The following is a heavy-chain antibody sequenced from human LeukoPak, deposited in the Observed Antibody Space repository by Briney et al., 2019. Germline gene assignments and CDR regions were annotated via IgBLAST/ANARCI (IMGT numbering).Heavy chain of an antibody. J-gene: IGHJ5*02. CDR3: SRDLKCRWGCWYSDWFDP. D-gene: IGHD2-15*01. Sequence: GGSLRLSCAASGFTFSSYSMNWVRQAPGKGLEWVSSISSSSSYIYYADSVKGRFTISRDNAKNSLYLQMNSLRAEDTAVYYFSRDLKCRWGCWYSDWFDPWGQGTLVTVSS. CDR1: GFTFSSYS. CDR2: ISSSSSYI. V-gene: IGHV3-21*01.